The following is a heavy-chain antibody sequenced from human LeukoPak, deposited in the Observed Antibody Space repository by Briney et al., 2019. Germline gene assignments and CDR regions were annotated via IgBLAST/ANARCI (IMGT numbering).Heavy chain of an antibody. CDR3: ATVSWASSGPGALDY. CDR1: GYTLTELS. D-gene: IGHD3-22*01. V-gene: IGHV1-24*01. J-gene: IGHJ4*02. CDR2: FDPEDGET. Sequence: ASVTVSCKVSGYTLTELSMHWVRQAPGKGLEGMGGFDPEDGETIYAQKFQGRVTMTEDTSTDTAYMELSSLRSEDTAVCYCATVSWASSGPGALDYWGQGTLVTVSS.